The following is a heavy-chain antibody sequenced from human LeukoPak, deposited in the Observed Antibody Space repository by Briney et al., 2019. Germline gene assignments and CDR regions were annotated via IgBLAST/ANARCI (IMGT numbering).Heavy chain of an antibody. D-gene: IGHD6-13*01. CDR2: ISWKSTKI. CDR1: GFAFDDYA. Sequence: GRSLRLSCAASGFAFDDYAMHWVRQAPGKGLEWVSGISWKSTKIGYADSVKGRFTISRDNAKNSLYLQMNSLRAEDTAVYYCARVRKGNYYYYYMDVWGKGTTVTVSS. CDR3: ARVRKGNYYYYYMDV. J-gene: IGHJ6*03. V-gene: IGHV3-9*01.